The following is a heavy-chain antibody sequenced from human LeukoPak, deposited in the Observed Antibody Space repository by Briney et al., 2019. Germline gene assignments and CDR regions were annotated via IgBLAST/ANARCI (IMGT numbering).Heavy chain of an antibody. CDR2: INSDGSEI. CDR1: GFTFSTYW. CDR3: GREDISNSWYIDY. J-gene: IGHJ4*02. D-gene: IGHD6-13*01. V-gene: IGHV3-74*01. Sequence: GGSLRLSCGASGFTFSTYWMHWVRQALGKGLVWVSRINSDGSEITYADSVKGRFTMSRDNAKNTLYLQVNSLRAEDTAVYYCGREDISNSWYIDYWGQGTLVTVSS.